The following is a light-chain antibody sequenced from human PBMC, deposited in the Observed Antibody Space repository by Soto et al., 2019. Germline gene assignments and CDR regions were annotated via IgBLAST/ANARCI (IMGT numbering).Light chain of an antibody. CDR2: DVS. J-gene: IGLJ2*01. CDR3: SSYAGSSTFVV. CDR1: SSDVGGYNY. V-gene: IGLV2-11*01. Sequence: QSVLTQPRSVSGSPGQSVTISCTGTSSDVGGYNYASWYQQHPGKAPKLMIYDVSRRPSGVPDRFSGSKSGNTASLTISGLQAEDEADYYCSSYAGSSTFVVFGGGTKLTVL.